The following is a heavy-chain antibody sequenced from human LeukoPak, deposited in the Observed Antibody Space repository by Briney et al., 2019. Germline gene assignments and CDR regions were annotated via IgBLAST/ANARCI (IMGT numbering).Heavy chain of an antibody. CDR1: GYTLTDHY. CDR2: INPNSGGT. J-gene: IGHJ4*02. D-gene: IGHD2-15*01. V-gene: IGHV1-2*02. Sequence: ASVKVSCKASGYTLTDHYMHWVRQAPGQGLGWMGWINPNSGGTSYAQKFQGRVTMTRDTSISTAYMELSRLTSDDTAVYYCAREDCSGGNCYQNFDNWGQGTLVTVSS. CDR3: AREDCSGGNCYQNFDN.